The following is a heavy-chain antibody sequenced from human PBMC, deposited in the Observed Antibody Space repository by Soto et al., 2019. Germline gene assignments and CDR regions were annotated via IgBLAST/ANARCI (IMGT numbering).Heavy chain of an antibody. V-gene: IGHV3-23*01. D-gene: IGHD3-10*01. CDR1: GFTFSSYA. Sequence: VQLLESAGGLVQPGGSLRLSCAASGFTFSSYAMSWVRQAPGKGLEWVSTFTNYGATYYADSVKGRFTISRDNSKNTLYLQMNSLRAEDTAVSYCAREFASGSPNYDYWGLGTLVTVSS. CDR3: AREFASGSPNYDY. J-gene: IGHJ4*02. CDR2: FTNYGAT.